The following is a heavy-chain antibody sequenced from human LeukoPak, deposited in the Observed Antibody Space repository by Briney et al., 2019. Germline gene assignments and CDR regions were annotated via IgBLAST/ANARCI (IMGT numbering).Heavy chain of an antibody. CDR3: TRQNSYGYGYFDY. Sequence: PGGSLKLSCAASGFTFSGSAMHWVRQASGKGLEWVGRIRSKANSYATAYAAPVKGRFTISRDDSKNTAYPQMNSLKTEDTAVYYCTRQNSYGYGYFDYWGQGTLVTVSS. CDR1: GFTFSGSA. D-gene: IGHD5-18*01. CDR2: IRSKANSYAT. V-gene: IGHV3-73*01. J-gene: IGHJ4*02.